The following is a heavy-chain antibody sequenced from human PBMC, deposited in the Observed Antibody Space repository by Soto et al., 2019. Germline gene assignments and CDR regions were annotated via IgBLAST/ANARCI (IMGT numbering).Heavy chain of an antibody. Sequence: EVQLLESGGGLVQPGGSLRLSCAASGFTFSSYAMSWVRQAPGKGLEWVSAISGSGGSTYYADSVKGRFTISRDNSKNTLYLQMNSLRAEDTALYYCAKDRVLRFLEWFHYYYYGMDVWGQGTTVTVSS. CDR1: GFTFSSYA. V-gene: IGHV3-23*01. CDR3: AKDRVLRFLEWFHYYYYGMDV. J-gene: IGHJ6*02. D-gene: IGHD3-3*01. CDR2: ISGSGGST.